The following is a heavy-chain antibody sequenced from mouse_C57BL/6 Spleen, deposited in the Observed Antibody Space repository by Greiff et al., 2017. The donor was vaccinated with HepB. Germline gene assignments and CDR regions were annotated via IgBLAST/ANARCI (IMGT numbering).Heavy chain of an antibody. CDR2: IDPNSGGT. CDR3: ARDYYGSSYGAMGY. D-gene: IGHD1-1*01. Sequence: QVQLQQPGAELVKPGASVKLSCKASGYTFTSYWMHWVKQRPGRGLEWIGRIDPNSGGTQYNEKFKSKATLTVDKPSSTAYMQLNSLTSEDSSVCYSARDYYGSSYGAMGYWGQRASGTVSS. J-gene: IGHJ4*01. V-gene: IGHV1-72*01. CDR1: GYTFTSYW.